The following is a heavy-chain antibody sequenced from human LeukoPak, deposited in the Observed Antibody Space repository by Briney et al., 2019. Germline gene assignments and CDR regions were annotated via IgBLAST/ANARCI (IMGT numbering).Heavy chain of an antibody. Sequence: WFRQAPGKGLEWIGSIYYSGSTYYNPSLKSRVTISVDTSKNQFSLKLSSVTAADTAVYYCARHRQGLTYDYWGQGTLVTVSS. J-gene: IGHJ4*02. V-gene: IGHV4-39*01. CDR3: ARHRQGLTYDY. CDR2: IYYSGST. D-gene: IGHD3-9*01.